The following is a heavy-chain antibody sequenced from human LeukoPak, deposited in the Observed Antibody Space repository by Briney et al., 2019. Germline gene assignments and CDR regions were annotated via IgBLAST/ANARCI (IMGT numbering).Heavy chain of an antibody. CDR1: GFTFSNAW. CDR2: ISSSSSYI. Sequence: GGSLRLFCAASGFTFSNAWMSWGRQAPGKGLEWVSSISSSSSYIYYADSVKGRFTISRDNAKNSLYLQMNSLRAEDTAVYYCARDPDYDDSSGYFLFDYWGQGTLVTVSS. CDR3: ARDPDYDDSSGYFLFDY. J-gene: IGHJ4*02. V-gene: IGHV3-21*01. D-gene: IGHD3-22*01.